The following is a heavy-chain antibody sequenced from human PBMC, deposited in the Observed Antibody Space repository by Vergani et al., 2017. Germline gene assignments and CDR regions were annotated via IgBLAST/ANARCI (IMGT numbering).Heavy chain of an antibody. CDR2: IYAGDSDV. CDR3: ARQVVVAATSPGFDY. V-gene: IGHV5-51*01. D-gene: IGHD2-15*01. Sequence: EVQLVQSGAEVKKPGESLKISCQGSGYSITNYWIAWVRQRPGKGLEWMGIIYAGDSDVRYSPSFQGQVTMSVDKSLSTAYLQWSSLKASDTATYYCARQVVVAATSPGFDYWGQGTLVTVSS. J-gene: IGHJ4*02. CDR1: GYSITNYW.